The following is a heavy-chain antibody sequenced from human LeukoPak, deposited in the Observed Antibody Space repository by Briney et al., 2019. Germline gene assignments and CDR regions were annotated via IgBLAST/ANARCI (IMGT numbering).Heavy chain of an antibody. CDR3: ARAAGSGSYLYYFDY. V-gene: IGHV1-2*02. Sequence: ASVKVSCKASGYTFTGYYMHWVRQAPGQELEWMGWINPNSGGTNYAQKFQGRVTMTRDTSISTAYMELGRLRSDDTAVYYCARAAGSGSYLYYFDYWGQGTLVTVSS. D-gene: IGHD3-10*01. CDR1: GYTFTGYY. J-gene: IGHJ4*02. CDR2: INPNSGGT.